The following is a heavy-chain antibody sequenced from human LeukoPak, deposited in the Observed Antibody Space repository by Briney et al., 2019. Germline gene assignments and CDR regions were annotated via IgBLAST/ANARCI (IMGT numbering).Heavy chain of an antibody. Sequence: GGSLRLSCAASGFTFSSYSMNWVRQAPGRGLEWVSSISSSSSYRYFADSVKGRFTISRDNAKNSLYLQMNSLRAEDTAVYYCARAPYTSGWYRGDNDYWGQGTLVTVSS. CDR3: ARAPYTSGWYRGDNDY. CDR2: ISSSSSYR. V-gene: IGHV3-21*01. J-gene: IGHJ4*02. D-gene: IGHD6-19*01. CDR1: GFTFSSYS.